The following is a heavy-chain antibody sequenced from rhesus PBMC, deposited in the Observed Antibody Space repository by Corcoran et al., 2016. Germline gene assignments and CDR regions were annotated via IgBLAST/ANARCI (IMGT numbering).Heavy chain of an antibody. V-gene: IGHV4-173*01. CDR3: ARESVLVVVAIGAFDY. D-gene: IGHD2-21*01. J-gene: IGHJ4*01. Sequence: QLQLQESGPGLVKPSETLSLTCAVAGGSISSNYWSWIRQPPGKGLEWIGRISGSGGSTDHNPSLTSRITISTGTSQSQFSLKLSSVTAADTAVYYCARESVLVVVAIGAFDYWGQGVLVTVSS. CDR1: GGSISSNY. CDR2: ISGSGGST.